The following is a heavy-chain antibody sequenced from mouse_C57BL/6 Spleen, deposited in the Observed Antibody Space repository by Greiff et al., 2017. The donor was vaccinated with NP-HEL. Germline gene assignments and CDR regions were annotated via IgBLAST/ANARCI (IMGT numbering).Heavy chain of an antibody. J-gene: IGHJ2*01. D-gene: IGHD1-1*01. V-gene: IGHV14-4*01. CDR3: TKLYFCGSVDY. Sequence: VQLQQSGAELVRPGASVKLSCTASGFNIKDDYMHWVKQRPEQGLEWIGWIDPENGDTEYASKFQGKATITADTSSNTAYLQLSSLTSEDTAVYYCTKLYFCGSVDYWGQGTTLTVSS. CDR2: IDPENGDT. CDR1: GFNIKDDY.